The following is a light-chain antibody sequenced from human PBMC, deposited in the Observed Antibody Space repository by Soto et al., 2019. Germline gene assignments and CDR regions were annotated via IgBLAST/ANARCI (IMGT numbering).Light chain of an antibody. CDR2: DAS. V-gene: IGKV3-11*01. Sequence: EIVLTQSPATLSLSPGERVTLSCRASQSVSSYLAWFQQKPGQAPRLLIYDASNRATGIPARFSGSGSGTDFPLTITSLQPEDFAVYYCQQRSNWPRTFGQGTKLEIK. CDR1: QSVSSY. J-gene: IGKJ2*01. CDR3: QQRSNWPRT.